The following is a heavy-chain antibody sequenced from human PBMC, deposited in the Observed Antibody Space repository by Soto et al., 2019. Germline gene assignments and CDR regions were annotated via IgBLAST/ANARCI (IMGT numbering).Heavy chain of an antibody. CDR2: IYYSGST. Sequence: SETLSLTCTVSGGSISSYNYYWGWIRQPPGKGLEWIGSIYYSGSTYYNPSLKSRVTISVDTSKNQFSLKLSSVTAADTAVYYCARETGGGMVYYYYGMDVWGQGTTVTVSS. CDR1: GGSISSYNYY. CDR3: ARETGGGMVYYYYGMDV. V-gene: IGHV4-39*02. D-gene: IGHD2-15*01. J-gene: IGHJ6*02.